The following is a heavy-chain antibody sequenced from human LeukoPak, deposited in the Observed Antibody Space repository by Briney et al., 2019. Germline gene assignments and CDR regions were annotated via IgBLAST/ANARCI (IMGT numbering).Heavy chain of an antibody. J-gene: IGHJ5*02. CDR3: VRGPYCSSTSCYNNWFDP. CDR1: GGSFSGYY. V-gene: IGHV4-34*01. D-gene: IGHD2-2*02. Sequence: PSETLSLTCAVYGGSFSGYYWSWIRQPPGKGLEWIGEISHSGSTNYNPSLKSRVTISVDTSKNQFSLKLSSVTAADTAVYYCVRGPYCSSTSCYNNWFDPWGQGTLVTVSS. CDR2: ISHSGST.